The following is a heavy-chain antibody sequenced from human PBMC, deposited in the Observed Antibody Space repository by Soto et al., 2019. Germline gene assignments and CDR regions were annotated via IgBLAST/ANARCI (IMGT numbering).Heavy chain of an antibody. V-gene: IGHV3-15*01. CDR3: TTVDAVVLN. Sequence: PVGSLRLSCAASGFTFSNAWMSWVRQAPGGGLEWVGRIKRNIDGGTTDYAAPVKGRFAISRDDSISILYLEMNSLRSEDTAVYYCTTVDAVVLNWGQGLLVTVSS. J-gene: IGHJ4*02. D-gene: IGHD6-19*01. CDR2: IKRNIDGGTT. CDR1: GFTFSNAW.